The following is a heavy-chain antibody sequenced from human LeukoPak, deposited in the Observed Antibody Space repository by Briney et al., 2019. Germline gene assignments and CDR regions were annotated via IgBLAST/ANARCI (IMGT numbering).Heavy chain of an antibody. CDR2: ISYDGSNK. Sequence: GGSLRLSCAAPGSTFSSYAMHWVRKAQGKGLEWVAVISYDGSNKYYADSVKGRFTISRDNSKNTLYLQMNSLRAEDTAVYYCARSRDVVVTAWAYFDYWGQGTLVTVSS. CDR3: ARSRDVVVTAWAYFDY. CDR1: GSTFSSYA. V-gene: IGHV3-30*04. D-gene: IGHD2-21*02. J-gene: IGHJ4*02.